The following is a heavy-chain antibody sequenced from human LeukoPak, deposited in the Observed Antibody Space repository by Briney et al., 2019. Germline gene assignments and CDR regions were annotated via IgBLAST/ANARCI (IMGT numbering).Heavy chain of an antibody. CDR3: ARASSSFGFDY. CDR2: ISSSSSTI. Sequence: GGSLRLSCAASGFTFSSYSMNWVRQAPGKGLEWVSYISSSSSTIYYADSVKGRFTISRDNAKNSLYLQMNSLRAEDTAVYYCARASSSFGFDYWGQGTLVTVSS. CDR1: GFTFSSYS. D-gene: IGHD6-6*01. J-gene: IGHJ4*02. V-gene: IGHV3-48*01.